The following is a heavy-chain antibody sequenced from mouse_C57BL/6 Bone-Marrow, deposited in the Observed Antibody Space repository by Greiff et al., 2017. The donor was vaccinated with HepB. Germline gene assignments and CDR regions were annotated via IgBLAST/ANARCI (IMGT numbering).Heavy chain of an antibody. CDR1: GYTFTSYW. D-gene: IGHD1-1*01. CDR3: ARQITTVVATGGYYYAMDY. CDR2: IYPSDSET. Sequence: QVQLKQPGAELVRPGSSVKLSCKASGYTFTSYWMDWVKQRPGQGLEWIGNIYPSDSETHYNQKFKDKATLTVDKSSSTAYMQLSSLTSEDSAVYYCARQITTVVATGGYYYAMDYWGQGTSVTVSS. J-gene: IGHJ4*01. V-gene: IGHV1-61*01.